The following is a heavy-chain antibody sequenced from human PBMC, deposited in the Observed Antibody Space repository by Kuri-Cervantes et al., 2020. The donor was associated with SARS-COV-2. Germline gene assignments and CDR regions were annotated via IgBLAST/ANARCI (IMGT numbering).Heavy chain of an antibody. D-gene: IGHD3-3*01. J-gene: IGHJ6*02. V-gene: IGHV1-69*01. CDR3: ARAYYDFTYYYGMDV. CDR2: IIPIFGTA. CDR1: GFTFSSYA. Sequence: GGSLRLSCAASGFTFSSYAISWVRQAPGQGLEWMGGIIPIFGTALYAQKFQGRVTITADESTSTAYMELGSLRSEDTAVYYCARAYYDFTYYYGMDVWGQGTTVTVSS.